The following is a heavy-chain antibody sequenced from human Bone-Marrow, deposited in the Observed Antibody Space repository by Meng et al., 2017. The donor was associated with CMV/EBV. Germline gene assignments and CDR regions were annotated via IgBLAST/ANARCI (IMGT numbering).Heavy chain of an antibody. V-gene: IGHV1-46*01. J-gene: IGHJ6*02. Sequence: ASVKVSCKASGYTFTSYYMHWVRQAPGQGLEWMGIINPSGGSTSYAQKFQGRVTMTTDESTSTAYMELSSLRSEDTAVYYCARDRTGDCSSTSCYNYYYYYGMDVWGQGTTVTVSS. CDR1: GYTFTSYY. CDR3: ARDRTGDCSSTSCYNYYYYYGMDV. CDR2: INPSGGST. D-gene: IGHD2-2*02.